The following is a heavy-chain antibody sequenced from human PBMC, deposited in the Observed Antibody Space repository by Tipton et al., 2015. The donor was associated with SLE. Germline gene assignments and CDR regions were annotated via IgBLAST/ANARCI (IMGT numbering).Heavy chain of an antibody. CDR2: IYYSGST. J-gene: IGHJ4*02. CDR1: GGSISSHY. D-gene: IGHD6-19*01. V-gene: IGHV4-59*11. CDR3: ARRAVAGQPDY. Sequence: TLSLTCTVSGGSISSHYWSWIRQPPGKGLEWIGYIYYSGSTNYNPSLKSRVTISVDTSKNQFSLKLSSVTAADTAVYYCARRAVAGQPDYWGQGTLVTVSS.